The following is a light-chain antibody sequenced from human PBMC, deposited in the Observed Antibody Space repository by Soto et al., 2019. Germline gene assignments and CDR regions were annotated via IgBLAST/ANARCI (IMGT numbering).Light chain of an antibody. V-gene: IGKV3-15*01. J-gene: IGKJ4*01. CDR3: QQYNNWPWT. CDR1: QSFSSN. Sequence: EIVMTQSPATLSVSPGERATLSGRASQSFSSNLAWYQQKPGQAPRLLIYGASTRSTGIPARFSSSGSGTAFTLTISSLQSEDFAVYYCQQYNNWPWTFGGGTKVEIK. CDR2: GAS.